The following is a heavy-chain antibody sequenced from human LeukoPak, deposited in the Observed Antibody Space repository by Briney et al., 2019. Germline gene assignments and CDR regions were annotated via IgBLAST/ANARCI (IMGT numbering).Heavy chain of an antibody. CDR1: GYTLTELS. CDR3: ATVPQIAAWSDP. V-gene: IGHV1-24*01. J-gene: IGHJ5*02. CDR2: FDPEDGET. Sequence: ASVKVSCKVSGYTLTELSMHWVRQAPGKGLEWMGGFDPEDGETIYAQKFQGRVTMTEDTSTDTAYMELSSLRSEDTAVYYCATVPQIAAWSDPWGQGTLVTVSS.